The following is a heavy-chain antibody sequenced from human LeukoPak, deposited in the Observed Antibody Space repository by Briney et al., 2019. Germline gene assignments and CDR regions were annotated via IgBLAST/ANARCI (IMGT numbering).Heavy chain of an antibody. CDR1: GYTFTGYY. D-gene: IGHD2-2*01. J-gene: IGHJ4*02. Sequence: GASVKVSCKAPGYTFTGYYMHWVRQAPGQGLEWMGWINPNSGGTNYAQKFQGRVTMTRDTSISTAYMELSRLRSDDTAVYYCARSPAILYQLLFNYWGQGTLVTVSS. CDR3: ARSPAILYQLLFNY. CDR2: INPNSGGT. V-gene: IGHV1-2*02.